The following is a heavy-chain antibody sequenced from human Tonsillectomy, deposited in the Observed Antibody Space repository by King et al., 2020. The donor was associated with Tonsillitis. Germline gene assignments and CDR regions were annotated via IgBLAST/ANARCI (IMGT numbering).Heavy chain of an antibody. J-gene: IGHJ4*02. Sequence: QLVQSGTEVKKPGASVKVSCRTSGYTFIDYFIHWVRQAPGQGLEWMGWVNPHSGGTISAQNFQGRVTMTSDASISTAYLELSSLGSDDTAVYYCYTTSYSDDNDLNSFNYWGQGTLVTVSS. D-gene: IGHD2-15*01. CDR2: VNPHSGGT. V-gene: IGHV1-2*02. CDR1: GYTFIDYF. CDR3: YTTSYSDDNDLNSFNY.